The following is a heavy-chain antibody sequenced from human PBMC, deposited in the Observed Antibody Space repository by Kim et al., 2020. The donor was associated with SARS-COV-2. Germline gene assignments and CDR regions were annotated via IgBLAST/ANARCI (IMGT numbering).Heavy chain of an antibody. CDR2: FHYGRPN. Sequence: SETLSLTCAVSGDSIFNSSYYWGWIRQPPGKVLEWIGNFHYGRPNYYNPSHNRRAISAVNTKNHQFLQMLTLWAADTAAYYCWRGRCRGDSCPVHLDHW. D-gene: IGHD2-8*01. CDR1: GDSIFNSSYY. V-gene: IGHV4-39*06. J-gene: IGHJ1*01. CDR3: WRGRCRGDSCPVHLDH.